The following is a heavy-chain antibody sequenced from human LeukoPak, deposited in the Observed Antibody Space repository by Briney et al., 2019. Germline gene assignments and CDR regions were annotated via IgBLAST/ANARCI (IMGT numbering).Heavy chain of an antibody. V-gene: IGHV4-4*02. CDR3: ARSETAPFYYYYGMDV. D-gene: IGHD2-21*02. CDR2: IYHSGST. Sequence: SETLSLTCAVSGGSISSSNWWSWVRQPPGKGLEWIGEIYHSGSTNYNPSLKSRVTISVDKSKNQFSLKLSSVTAADTAVYYCARSETAPFYYYYGMDVWGQGTTVTVSS. J-gene: IGHJ6*02. CDR1: GGSISSSNW.